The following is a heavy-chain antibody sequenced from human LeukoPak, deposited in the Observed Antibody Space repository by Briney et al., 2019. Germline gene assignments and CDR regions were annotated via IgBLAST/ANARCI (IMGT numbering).Heavy chain of an antibody. J-gene: IGHJ4*02. CDR3: ARDVDTAIPPSLYY. V-gene: IGHV3-21*01. CDR2: ISSSSSYI. CDR1: GFTFSSYS. Sequence: GGSLGLSCAASGFTFSSYSMNWVRQAPGKGLEWVSSISSSSSYIYYADSVKGRFTISRDNAKNSLYLQMNSLRAEDTAVYYCARDVDTAIPPSLYYWGQGTLVTVSS. D-gene: IGHD5-18*01.